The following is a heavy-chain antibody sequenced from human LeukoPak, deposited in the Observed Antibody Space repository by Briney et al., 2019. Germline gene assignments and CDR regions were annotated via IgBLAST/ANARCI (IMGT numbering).Heavy chain of an antibody. V-gene: IGHV3-11*04. CDR3: ARGLGYCSGGSCRHPFDY. D-gene: IGHD2-15*01. CDR2: ISSSGSTI. CDR1: GFTFSDYY. J-gene: IGHJ4*02. Sequence: GGSLRLSCAASGFTFSDYYMSWIRQAPGKGLELVSYISSSGSTIYYADSVKGRFTISRDNAKNSLYLQMNSLRAEDTAVYYCARGLGYCSGGSCRHPFDYWGQGTLVTVSS.